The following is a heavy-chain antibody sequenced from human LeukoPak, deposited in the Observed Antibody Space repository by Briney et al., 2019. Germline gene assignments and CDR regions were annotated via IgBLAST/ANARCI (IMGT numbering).Heavy chain of an antibody. J-gene: IGHJ5*02. CDR3: ARDREYYDFWSGLTRFDP. CDR1: GYTFTGYY. Sequence: GASVKVSCKASGYTFTGYYMHWVRQAPGQGLEWMGWINPNSGGTNYAQKFQGRVTMTRDTSISTAYMELSRLRSDDTAVYYCARDREYYDFWSGLTRFDPWGQGTLVTVSS. V-gene: IGHV1-2*02. CDR2: INPNSGGT. D-gene: IGHD3-3*01.